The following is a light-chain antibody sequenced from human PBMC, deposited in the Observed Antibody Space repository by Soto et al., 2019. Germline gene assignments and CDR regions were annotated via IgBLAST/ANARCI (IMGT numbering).Light chain of an antibody. V-gene: IGKV2-28*01. J-gene: IGKJ5*01. CDR3: MQALRTPFT. CDR2: MAS. CDR1: QSLLNSKGYNY. Sequence: DIVMTQSPFSLPVTPGEPASISCRSSQSLLNSKGYNYLDWYLQKPGQSPQLLIYMASTRASVVPDRFSGSGSGTDFTLKISRVEAEDVGVYYCMQALRTPFTFGQGTRLEIK.